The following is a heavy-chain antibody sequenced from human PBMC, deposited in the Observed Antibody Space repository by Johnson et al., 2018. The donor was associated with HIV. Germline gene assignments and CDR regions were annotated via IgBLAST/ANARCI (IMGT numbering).Heavy chain of an antibody. Sequence: QMLLVESGGGVVQPGRSLRLSCVGSGFTFSSSAMHWVRQAPGKGLEWVAVISNAGTKEHYADFVRGRFTVSRDNSKNTLFLQMNSLRSDDTAVYYCAREDLYDLGGQGTMVTVSS. V-gene: IGHV3-30*04. J-gene: IGHJ3*01. D-gene: IGHD3-3*01. CDR1: GFTFSSSA. CDR3: AREDLYDL. CDR2: ISNAGTKE.